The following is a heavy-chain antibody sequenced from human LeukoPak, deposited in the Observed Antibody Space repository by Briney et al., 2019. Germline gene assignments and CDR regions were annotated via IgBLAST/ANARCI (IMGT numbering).Heavy chain of an antibody. CDR1: GFTLSDYY. D-gene: IGHD3-22*01. J-gene: IGHJ4*02. Sequence: GGSLRLSCAASGFTLSDYYMNWVRQAPGKGLEWVSYISSTSSTMYYADSVKGRFTISRDNAKNSLHLQMNSLRAEDTAVYYCASSPYGPNSSGYYPLGHWGQGTLVTVSS. CDR2: ISSTSSTM. CDR3: ASSPYGPNSSGYYPLGH. V-gene: IGHV3-48*01.